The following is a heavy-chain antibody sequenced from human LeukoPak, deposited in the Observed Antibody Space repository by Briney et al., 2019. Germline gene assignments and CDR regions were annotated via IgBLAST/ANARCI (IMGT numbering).Heavy chain of an antibody. D-gene: IGHD5/OR15-5a*01. CDR3: TTVSRGYIVH. V-gene: IGHV3-15*07. CDR1: GFTFSNAW. CDR2: IKRKTDGGTT. Sequence: GGSLRLSCAASGFTFSNAWMNWVRQAPGKGLEWVGRIKRKTDGGTTDYAAPVKGRFTISRDDSKDTLYLHMNSLKTEDTAAYYCTTVSRGYIVHWGQGTLVTVSS. J-gene: IGHJ4*02.